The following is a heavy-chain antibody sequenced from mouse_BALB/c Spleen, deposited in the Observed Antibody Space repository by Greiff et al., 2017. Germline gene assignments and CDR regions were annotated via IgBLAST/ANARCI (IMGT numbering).Heavy chain of an antibody. CDR1: GFTFSSFG. CDR3: ASGDSPYAMDY. J-gene: IGHJ4*01. V-gene: IGHV5-17*02. Sequence: EVMLVESGGGLVQPGGSRKLSCAASGFTFSSFGMHWVRQAPEKGLEWVAYISSGSSTIYYADTVKGRFTISRDNPKNTLFLQMTSLRSEDTAMYYCASGDSPYAMDYWGQGTSVTVSS. CDR2: ISSGSSTI.